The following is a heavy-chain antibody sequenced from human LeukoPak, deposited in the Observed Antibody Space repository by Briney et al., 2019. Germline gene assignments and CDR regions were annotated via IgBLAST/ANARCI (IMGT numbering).Heavy chain of an antibody. CDR1: GGXISSGEYY. V-gene: IGHV4-30-4*01. CDR3: ARGTKDYYGSGSYSGYNWFDP. CDR2: IYYSGST. J-gene: IGHJ5*02. Sequence: SQTLSLTCTVSGGXISSGEYYWSWIRQSPGKGLEWLGYIYYSGSTNYNPSLKSRVTMSVDTSKNQFSLKLSSVTAADTAVYYCARGTKDYYGSGSYSGYNWFDPWGQGTLVTVSS. D-gene: IGHD3-10*01.